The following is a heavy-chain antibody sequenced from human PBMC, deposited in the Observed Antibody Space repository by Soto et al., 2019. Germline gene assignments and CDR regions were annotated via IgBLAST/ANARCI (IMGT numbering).Heavy chain of an antibody. J-gene: IGHJ3*02. CDR2: IIPIFGTA. V-gene: IGHV1-69*01. D-gene: IGHD3-22*01. Sequence: QVQLVQSGAEVKKPGSSVKVSCKASGGTFSSYAISWVRQAPGQGLEWMGGIIPIFGTANYAQKFQGRVTITADESTSTAYMELSSLRSEDTAVYYCASKPEYYYDREGAFDIWGQGTMVTVSS. CDR1: GGTFSSYA. CDR3: ASKPEYYYDREGAFDI.